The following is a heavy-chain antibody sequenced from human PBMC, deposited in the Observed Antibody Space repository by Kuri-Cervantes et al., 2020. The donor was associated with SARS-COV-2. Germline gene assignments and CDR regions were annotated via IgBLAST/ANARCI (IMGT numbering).Heavy chain of an antibody. CDR1: GFTFSSYG. Sequence: GESLKISCAASGFTFSSYGMHWVRQAPGKGLEWVAVIWYDGSNKYYADSVKGRFTISRDNSKNTLYLQMNSLRAEDTAVYYCARDLLNVWSGYYYYYGMDVWGQGTTVTVS. CDR2: IWYDGSNK. D-gene: IGHD3-3*01. CDR3: ARDLLNVWSGYYYYYGMDV. J-gene: IGHJ6*02. V-gene: IGHV3-33*01.